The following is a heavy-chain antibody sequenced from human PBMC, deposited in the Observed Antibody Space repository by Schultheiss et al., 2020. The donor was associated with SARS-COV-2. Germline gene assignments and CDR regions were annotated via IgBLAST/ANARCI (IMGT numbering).Heavy chain of an antibody. CDR2: IIPIFGTA. Sequence: SVKVSCKASGGTFSSYAISWVRQAPGQGLEWMGGIIPIFGTANYAQKFQGRVTITADESTSTAYMELSSLRSEDTAVYYCARDKKYVDTAMVDGSGGMDVWGQGTTVTVSS. CDR3: ARDKKYVDTAMVDGSGGMDV. CDR1: GGTFSSYA. J-gene: IGHJ6*02. D-gene: IGHD5-18*01. V-gene: IGHV1-69*13.